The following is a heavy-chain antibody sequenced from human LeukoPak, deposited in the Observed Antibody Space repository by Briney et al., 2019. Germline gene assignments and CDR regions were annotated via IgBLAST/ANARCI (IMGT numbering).Heavy chain of an antibody. Sequence: GESLKISCKGSRYIFTNYWIGWVRQMPGKGLEWMGIIYPGDSDTRYSPSFQGQVTISSDKSISTAYLQRNSLKASDTAMYYCARRRDLYPGSYYPLDYWGQGTLVTVSS. CDR2: IYPGDSDT. CDR1: RYIFTNYW. D-gene: IGHD1-26*01. V-gene: IGHV5-51*01. CDR3: ARRRDLYPGSYYPLDY. J-gene: IGHJ4*02.